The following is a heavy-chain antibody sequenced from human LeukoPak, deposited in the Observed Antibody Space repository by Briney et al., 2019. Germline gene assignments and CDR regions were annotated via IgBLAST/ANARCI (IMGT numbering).Heavy chain of an antibody. D-gene: IGHD2-2*01. V-gene: IGHV4-59*01. CDR1: GGSISSYY. J-gene: IGHJ4*02. CDR3: ARSAEPAALNYFDY. Sequence: SETLSLACTVSGGSISSYYWSWIRQPPGKGLEWIGYIYYSGSTNYNHSLKSRVTISVDTSKNQFSLKLSSVTAADTAVYYCARSAEPAALNYFDYWGQGTLVTVSS. CDR2: IYYSGST.